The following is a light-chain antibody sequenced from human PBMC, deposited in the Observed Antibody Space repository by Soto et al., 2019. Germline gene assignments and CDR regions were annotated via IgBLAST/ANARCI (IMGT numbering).Light chain of an antibody. Sequence: DIQMTQSPSSLSASVGDRVTITCQASQDISNYLNWYQQKPGKAPKLLIYDASNLETGVPSRFSGSGSGTDFTFTISSLQPEDIATYCCQQYDNLPITFGQWTRLESK. V-gene: IGKV1-33*01. CDR2: DAS. J-gene: IGKJ5*01. CDR1: QDISNY. CDR3: QQYDNLPIT.